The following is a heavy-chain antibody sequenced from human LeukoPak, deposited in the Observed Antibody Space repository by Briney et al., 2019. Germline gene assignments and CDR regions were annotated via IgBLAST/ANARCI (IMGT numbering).Heavy chain of an antibody. CDR3: ARESEMATIDY. Sequence: SETLSLTCTVSGGSISSGGYYWSWIRQPPGKGLEWIGYIYHSGSTYYNPSLKSRVTISVDRSKNQFSLKLSSVTAADTAVYYCARESEMATIDYWGQGTLVTVSS. CDR2: IYHSGST. J-gene: IGHJ4*02. CDR1: GGSISSGGYY. V-gene: IGHV4-30-2*01. D-gene: IGHD5-24*01.